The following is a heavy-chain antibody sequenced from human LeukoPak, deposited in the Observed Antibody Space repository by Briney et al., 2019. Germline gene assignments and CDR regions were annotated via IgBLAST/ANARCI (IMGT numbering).Heavy chain of an antibody. CDR1: GFTFTSYS. D-gene: IGHD2-2*01. J-gene: IGHJ5*02. CDR3: ARDTRLGYCRSTTCYASWYDP. CDR2: ISGGGGNT. Sequence: PGGSLRLSCAASGFTFTSYSMNWVRQAPGKGLEWVSTISGGGGNTYYTDSVKGRFTISRDNSKNTLYLQMNSLRTEDTALYYCARDTRLGYCRSTTCYASWYDPWGQGTLVTVSS. V-gene: IGHV3-23*01.